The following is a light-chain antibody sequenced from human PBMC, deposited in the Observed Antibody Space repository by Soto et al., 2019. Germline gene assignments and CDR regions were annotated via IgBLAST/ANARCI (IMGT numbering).Light chain of an antibody. CDR1: QSVSSS. CDR3: QQLHNAIT. CDR2: DAS. V-gene: IGKV3-11*01. Sequence: EIVLTQSPATLSLSPGERATLSCRASQSVSSSLAWYQQKFGQAPRLLIYDASNRATGIPARFSGSGSGTDFTLTISSVEPEDFAVYYCQQLHNAITFGQGTRLEIK. J-gene: IGKJ5*01.